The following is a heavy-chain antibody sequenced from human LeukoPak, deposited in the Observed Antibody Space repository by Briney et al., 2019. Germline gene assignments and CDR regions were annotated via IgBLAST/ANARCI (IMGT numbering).Heavy chain of an antibody. Sequence: PGGSLRLSCAASGFTFSSYAMHWVRQAPGKGLEWVAVISYDGSNKYYADSVKGRFTISRDNSKNTLYLQMNSLRAEDTAVYYCASGGGSYPLDYWGQGTLVTVSS. D-gene: IGHD1-26*01. J-gene: IGHJ4*02. CDR2: ISYDGSNK. CDR1: GFTFSSYA. CDR3: ASGGGSYPLDY. V-gene: IGHV3-30-3*01.